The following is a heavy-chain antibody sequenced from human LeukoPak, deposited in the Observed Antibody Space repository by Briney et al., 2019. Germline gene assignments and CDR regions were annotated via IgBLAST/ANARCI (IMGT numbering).Heavy chain of an antibody. D-gene: IGHD3-22*01. J-gene: IGHJ4*02. CDR3: AKPANYDSSGYYGGFDY. CDR1: GFTFSSYA. CDR2: ISGSGGST. V-gene: IGHV3-23*01. Sequence: GGSLRLSCAASGFTFSSYAMSWVRQAPGKGLERVSAISGSGGSTYYADSVKGRVTISRDNSKNTLYLQMNSLRAEDTAVYYCAKPANYDSSGYYGGFDYWGQGTLVTVSS.